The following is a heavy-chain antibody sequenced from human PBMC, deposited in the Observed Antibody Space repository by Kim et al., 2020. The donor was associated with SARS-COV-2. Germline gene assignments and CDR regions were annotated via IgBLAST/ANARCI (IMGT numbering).Heavy chain of an antibody. CDR2: IYSGGRT. D-gene: IGHD6-19*01. CDR1: GFTVSSNY. J-gene: IGHJ4*02. Sequence: GGSLRLSCAASGFTVSSNYMSWVRQAPGKGLEWVSVIYSGGRTYYADSVKGRFTISRDNSKNTLYLQMNRLRAEDTAVYYCARVRFSGWEYYFDYWGQGTLVTVSS. V-gene: IGHV3-66*01. CDR3: ARVRFSGWEYYFDY.